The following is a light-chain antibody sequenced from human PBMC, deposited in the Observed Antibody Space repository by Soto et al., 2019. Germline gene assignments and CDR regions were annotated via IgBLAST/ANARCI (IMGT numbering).Light chain of an antibody. CDR2: GAS. CDR3: QQYNNWPRT. J-gene: IGKJ1*01. CDR1: QSVSSN. V-gene: IGKV3-15*01. Sequence: ELVMAQSPATLSVSPAERATLSCRASQSVSSNLAWYQQKPGQAPRLLIYGASTRATGIPARFSGSGSGTEFTLTISSLQSEDFAVYYCQQYNNWPRTFGQGTKVEIK.